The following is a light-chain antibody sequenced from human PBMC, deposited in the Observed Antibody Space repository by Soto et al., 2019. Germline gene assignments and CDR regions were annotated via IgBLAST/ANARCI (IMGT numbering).Light chain of an antibody. V-gene: IGKV3-11*01. CDR3: QQRTNWPPLT. J-gene: IGKJ4*01. CDR2: DAS. CDR1: QSVGTY. Sequence: IVLTQSPATLSLSPGERATLSCRASQSVGTYLAWYQQKPGQAPRLLIYDASNRATGIPARFSGSGSGTDFTLTISGLEPEDFAVYYCQQRTNWPPLTFGGGTKVEIK.